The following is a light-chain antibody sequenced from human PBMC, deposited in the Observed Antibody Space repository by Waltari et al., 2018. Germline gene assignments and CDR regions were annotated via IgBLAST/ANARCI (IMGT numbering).Light chain of an antibody. J-gene: IGKJ4*01. Sequence: DIQLTQSPSFLSASVRDRVTITCRASQGISNYLAWYQKKPGKAPKLLIYSAPTLQSGVPSRCSGSGSGTEFSLTISSLQPEDFATYYCQQLNSYPLTFGGGTKVEIK. CDR3: QQLNSYPLT. CDR2: SAP. V-gene: IGKV1-9*01. CDR1: QGISNY.